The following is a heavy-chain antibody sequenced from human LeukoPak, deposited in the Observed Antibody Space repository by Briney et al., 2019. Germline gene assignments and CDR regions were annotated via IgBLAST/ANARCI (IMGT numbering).Heavy chain of an antibody. V-gene: IGHV3-7*02. J-gene: IGHJ4*02. CDR1: GFTFSRYW. D-gene: IGHD6-19*01. CDR3: ARRFRGVAVFDY. CDR2: IKQDGSAK. Sequence: GGSLRLSCAASGFTFSRYWMSWVRQAPRKGLEWVANIKQDGSAKYYGDSVEGRFTISRDNAKNSLYLQMNSLRAEDTAVYYCARRFRGVAVFDYWGQGTLVTVSS.